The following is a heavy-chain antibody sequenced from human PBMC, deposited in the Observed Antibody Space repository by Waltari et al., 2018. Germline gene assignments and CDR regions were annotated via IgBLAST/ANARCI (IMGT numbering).Heavy chain of an antibody. D-gene: IGHD2-2*01. CDR2: IYYSGST. CDR3: ARGIVVVPAAMRVWFDP. J-gene: IGHJ5*02. Sequence: QLQLQESGPGLVKPSETLSLTCTVSGGSISSSSYYWGWIRQPPGKGLEWIGSIYYSGSTYYNPSRKSRVTISVDTSKNQFSLKLSSVTAADTAVYYCARGIVVVPAAMRVWFDPWGQGTLVTVSS. V-gene: IGHV4-39*01. CDR1: GGSISSSSYY.